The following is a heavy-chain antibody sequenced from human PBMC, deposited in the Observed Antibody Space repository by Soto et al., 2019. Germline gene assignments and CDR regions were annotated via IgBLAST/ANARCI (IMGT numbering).Heavy chain of an antibody. CDR3: ARGWPEGHYYYGMDV. CDR1: GGSISTYY. J-gene: IGHJ6*02. D-gene: IGHD2-15*01. CDR2: VYTIGST. Sequence: QVQLQESGPRLVRPSETLSLICTVSGGSISTYYWSWIRQPAGKGLEWIGHVYTIGSTSYNPSLKGRVTMSLDTSKRQFSLKVRSVTAADTAVYYCARGWPEGHYYYGMDVWGQGTTVTVSS. V-gene: IGHV4-4*07.